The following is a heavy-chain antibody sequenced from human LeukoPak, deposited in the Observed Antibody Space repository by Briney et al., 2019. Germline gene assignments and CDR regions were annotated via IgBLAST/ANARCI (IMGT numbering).Heavy chain of an antibody. CDR3: ARDSRYCSGASCSLDY. CDR2: ISPNSGGT. CDR1: GYTFTGYY. V-gene: IGHV1-2*02. Sequence: ASVKVSCKASGYTFTGYYMHWVRQAPGQGLEWMGWISPNSGGTKYAQKFQGRVTMTRDTSITTAYMELSRLRSDDTAVYYCARDSRYCSGASCSLDYWGQGTLVTVSS. J-gene: IGHJ4*02. D-gene: IGHD2-15*01.